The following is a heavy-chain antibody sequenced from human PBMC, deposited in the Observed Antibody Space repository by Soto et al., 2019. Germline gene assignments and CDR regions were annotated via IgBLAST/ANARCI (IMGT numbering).Heavy chain of an antibody. V-gene: IGHV1-69*13. D-gene: IGHD3-3*01. CDR3: ARCRDGHNGVLDY. CDR1: GGTFSSYA. J-gene: IGHJ4*02. Sequence: GASVNRACKASGGTFSSYAISWVRQAPGQGIEWMGGIIPIFGTANYAQKFQGRVTITADESTSTAYMELSSLRSEDTAVYYCARCRDGHNGVLDYSGQGTWVTVSA. CDR2: IIPIFGTA.